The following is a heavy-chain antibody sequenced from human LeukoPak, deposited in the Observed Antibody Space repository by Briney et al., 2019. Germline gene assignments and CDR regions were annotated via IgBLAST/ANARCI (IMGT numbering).Heavy chain of an antibody. CDR1: GYSFTDYW. CDR2: IYPGDSHI. D-gene: IGHD1-26*01. Sequence: GESLKISCQGIGYSFTDYWIGWVRQMPGKGLEWMAMIYPGDSHIRYSPSFQSQVTISADKSINTAHLQWSSLKASDTAIYYCTRLPALVRDLFYYGMDLWGQGTEVTVSS. CDR3: TRLPALVRDLFYYGMDL. V-gene: IGHV5-51*01. J-gene: IGHJ6*02.